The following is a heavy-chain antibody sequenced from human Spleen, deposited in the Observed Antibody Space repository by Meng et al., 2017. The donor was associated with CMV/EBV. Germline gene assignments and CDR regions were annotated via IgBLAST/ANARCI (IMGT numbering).Heavy chain of an antibody. D-gene: IGHD3-10*01. J-gene: IGHJ6*02. V-gene: IGHV4-31*03. CDR1: GGPINSGVYY. CDR3: ARAVYYYGSGSYLPLYYYYGMDV. CDR2: MHYSGTT. Sequence: LRLSCSVSGGPINSGVYYWGWIRQLPGKGLEWIGYMHYSGTTYHNPSLKSRVTISIDTSKNQFSLKLSSVTAADTAVYYCARAVYYYGSGSYLPLYYYYGMDVWGQGTTVTVSS.